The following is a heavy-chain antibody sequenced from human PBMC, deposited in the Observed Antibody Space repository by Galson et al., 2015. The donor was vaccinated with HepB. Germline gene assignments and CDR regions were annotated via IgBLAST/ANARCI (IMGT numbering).Heavy chain of an antibody. CDR2: ISYDGSNK. CDR1: GFTFSSYA. CDR3: ARGKYYDILTGYCQTLDY. J-gene: IGHJ4*02. D-gene: IGHD3-9*01. V-gene: IGHV3-30*04. Sequence: SLRLSCAASGFTFSSYAMHWVRQAPGKGLEWVAVISYDGSNKYYADSVKGRFTISRDNSKNTLYLQMNSLRAENTAVYYCARGKYYDILTGYCQTLDYWGQGTLVTVSS.